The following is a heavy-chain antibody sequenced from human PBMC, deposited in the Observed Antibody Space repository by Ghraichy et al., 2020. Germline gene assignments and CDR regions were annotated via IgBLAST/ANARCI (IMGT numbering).Heavy chain of an antibody. Sequence: SETLSLTCTVSGYSISSGYYWGWIRQPPGKGLEWIGSIYHSGSTYYNPSLKSRVTISVDTSKNQFSLKLSSVTAADTAVYYCARDRVKVFCGTSCLNWFDPWGQGTLVTVSS. J-gene: IGHJ5*02. V-gene: IGHV4-38-2*02. CDR3: ARDRVKVFCGTSCLNWFDP. D-gene: IGHD2-2*01. CDR2: IYHSGST. CDR1: GYSISSGYY.